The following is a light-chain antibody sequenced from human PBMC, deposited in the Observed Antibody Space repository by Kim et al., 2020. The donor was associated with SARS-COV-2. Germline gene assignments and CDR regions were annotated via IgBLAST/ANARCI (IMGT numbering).Light chain of an antibody. Sequence: ETVMTQSPVTLSVSPGERATLSCRASQSVSYNLAWYQQKPGRAPRLVIYGASSRATGVPARFSGSGSATEFTLTISSLQSEDFALYFCQQDNYWPIPLGQGTRLEIK. CDR3: QQDNYWPIP. CDR1: QSVSYN. J-gene: IGKJ5*01. V-gene: IGKV3-15*01. CDR2: GAS.